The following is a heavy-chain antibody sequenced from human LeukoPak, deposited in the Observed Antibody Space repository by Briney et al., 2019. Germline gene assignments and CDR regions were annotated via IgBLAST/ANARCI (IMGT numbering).Heavy chain of an antibody. D-gene: IGHD3-22*01. CDR1: GGSFSGYY. J-gene: IGHJ1*01. CDR2: IFYSGST. CDR3: ASQLNYYDSSGYYYGEYFQH. Sequence: SETLSLTCAVYGGSFSGYYWSWIRQPPGKGLEWIGYIFYSGSTNYNPSLKSRVTISVDTSKTQLSLKLSSVTAADTAVYYCASQLNYYDSSGYYYGEYFQHWGQGTLVTVSS. V-gene: IGHV4-59*01.